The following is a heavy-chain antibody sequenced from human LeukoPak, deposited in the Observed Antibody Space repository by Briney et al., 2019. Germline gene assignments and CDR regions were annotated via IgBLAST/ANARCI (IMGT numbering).Heavy chain of an antibody. CDR2: IWYHGNEI. CDR1: GFTFSNAW. Sequence: PGGSLRLSCVASGFTFSNAWMNWVRKAPGKGLEWVAVIWYHGNEIHYVDSVKGRFTISRDNFRNTLYLQMNNLRAEDSAVYYCVRGSGGDGYGYWGDNWGQGTLVTVSS. J-gene: IGHJ4*02. CDR3: VRGSGGDGYGYWGDN. D-gene: IGHD5-12*01. V-gene: IGHV3-33*08.